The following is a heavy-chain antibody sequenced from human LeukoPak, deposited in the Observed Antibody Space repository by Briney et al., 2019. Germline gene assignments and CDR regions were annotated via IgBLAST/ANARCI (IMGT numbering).Heavy chain of an antibody. J-gene: IGHJ4*02. V-gene: IGHV3-23*01. D-gene: IGHD4-11*01. CDR2: LSGSGDKT. CDR3: AKDLNYGFDY. CDR1: GFIFRTYA. Sequence: HTGGSLRLSCAASGFIFRTYAMSWVRQAPGKGLEWVSALSGSGDKTFYADSVKGRFTISRDNSRNTLYLQMNGLRAEDTAVYYCAKDLNYGFDYWGQGTLVTVSS.